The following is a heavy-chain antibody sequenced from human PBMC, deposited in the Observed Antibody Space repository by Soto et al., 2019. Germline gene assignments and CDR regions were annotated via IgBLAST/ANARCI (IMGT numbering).Heavy chain of an antibody. J-gene: IGHJ4*02. CDR2: VYHDGRT. V-gene: IGHV4-38-2*01. D-gene: IGHD3-10*01. CDR1: GYSISSGYQ. Sequence: SETLSLTCGVSGYSISSGYQWGWIQRPPGKGPEWIGSVYHDGRTRYNPPLKSRVTISVDTSKNQFSLKLSSVTAADTAVYYCARGMVMVRGVISYYFDYWGQGTLVTVSS. CDR3: ARGMVMVRGVISYYFDY.